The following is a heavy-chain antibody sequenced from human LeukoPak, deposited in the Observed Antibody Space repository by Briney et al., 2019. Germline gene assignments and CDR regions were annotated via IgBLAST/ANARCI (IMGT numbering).Heavy chain of an antibody. D-gene: IGHD2-8*02. V-gene: IGHV1-3*04. CDR3: ARDLVAEPSFDY. CDR2: INTGNGNT. CDR1: GYTFATYA. J-gene: IGHJ4*01. Sequence: ASVKVSCKASGYTFATYAMHWVRQAPGQRLEWMGWINTGNGNTKYSQKFQGRVTITRDISASTAYMELSSLRSEDTAVYYCARDLVAEPSFDYWGQGTLVTVSS.